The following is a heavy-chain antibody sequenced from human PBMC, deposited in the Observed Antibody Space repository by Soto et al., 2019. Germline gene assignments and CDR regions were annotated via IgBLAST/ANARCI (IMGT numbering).Heavy chain of an antibody. D-gene: IGHD6-19*01. CDR2: ISYDGGNK. Sequence: QVQLVESGGGVVQPGRSLRLSCAASGFTFSNYGMHWVRQAPGKGLEWVAVISYDGGNKYCADSVKGGFTFSRDNSKNTLELQMNSLGVEDTAVYYCAKDLAVLGTGGNAFDIWCQGTMVTVSS. J-gene: IGHJ3*02. CDR3: AKDLAVLGTGGNAFDI. V-gene: IGHV3-30*18. CDR1: GFTFSNYG.